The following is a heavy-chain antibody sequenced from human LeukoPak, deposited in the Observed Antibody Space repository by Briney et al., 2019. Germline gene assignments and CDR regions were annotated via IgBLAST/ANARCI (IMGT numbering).Heavy chain of an antibody. V-gene: IGHV3-64D*06. J-gene: IGHJ4*02. CDR1: GFSLSTYA. Sequence: PGRSLRLSCLATGFSLSTYAMHWVRQPPGKGLEHVSTISTDGRNTYYADSVKGRFTISRDTSKNTLYLQMSSLRGDDTAVYYCLKGSQGPIWQQLVPDHWGQGTQVTVSS. CDR2: ISTDGRNT. CDR3: LKGSQGPIWQQLVPDH. D-gene: IGHD6-13*01.